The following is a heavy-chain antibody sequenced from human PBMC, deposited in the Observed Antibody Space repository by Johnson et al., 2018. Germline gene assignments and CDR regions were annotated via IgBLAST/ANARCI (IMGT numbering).Heavy chain of an antibody. Sequence: VQLVESGGGLVKPGGSLRLSCAASGFTFSSYSMNWVRQAPGKGLEWVSSISSNRSYIFYADSVKGRFTISRDNAKNSLFLEMNSLRAEDTAVYYCARDDLPYYYDSSGYPYFQHWGQGTLVTVSS. J-gene: IGHJ1*01. CDR3: ARDDLPYYYDSSGYPYFQH. CDR2: ISSNRSYI. D-gene: IGHD3-22*01. V-gene: IGHV3-21*01. CDR1: GFTFSSYS.